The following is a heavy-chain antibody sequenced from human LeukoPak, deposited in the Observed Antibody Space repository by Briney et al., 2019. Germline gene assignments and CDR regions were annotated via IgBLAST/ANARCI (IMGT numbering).Heavy chain of an antibody. CDR3: ARGNADGSWLIDY. D-gene: IGHD3-22*01. J-gene: IGHJ4*02. CDR2: ITSSGSHP. Sequence: GGSLRLSCAASGFIFSGYSMNWVRQAPGKGLECVAFITSSGSHPHYAESVNGRFTISRDNANNSLYLQMNSLRDEDTAVYYCARGNADGSWLIDYWGQGTLVTVSS. CDR1: GFIFSGYS. V-gene: IGHV3-48*02.